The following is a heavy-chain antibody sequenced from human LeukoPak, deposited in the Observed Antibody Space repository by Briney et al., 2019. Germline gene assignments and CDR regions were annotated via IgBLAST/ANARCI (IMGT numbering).Heavy chain of an antibody. CDR3: ARLENDYGDYGHYYYYMDV. Sequence: SETLSLTCTVSGGSISSYYWSWIRQPPGKGLEGIGYIYTSGSTNYNPSLKSRVTISVDTSKNQFSLKLSSVTAADTAVYYCARLENDYGDYGHYYYYMDVWGKGTTVTVSS. J-gene: IGHJ6*03. CDR2: IYTSGST. D-gene: IGHD4-17*01. CDR1: GGSISSYY. V-gene: IGHV4-4*09.